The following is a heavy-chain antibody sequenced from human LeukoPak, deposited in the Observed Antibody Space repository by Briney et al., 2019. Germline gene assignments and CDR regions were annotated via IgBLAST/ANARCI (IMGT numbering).Heavy chain of an antibody. CDR3: ARRDGDI. CDR1: GGSISSYH. Sequence: SESLSLTCTVSGGSISSYHWTWIRQRPEKGLEWIGYVYNSGTTNYNPSLKSRVTISVDTSKNEVSLKLNSVTAADTAVYYCARRDGDIWGQGTMVTVSS. V-gene: IGHV4-59*08. D-gene: IGHD5-24*01. J-gene: IGHJ3*02. CDR2: VYNSGTT.